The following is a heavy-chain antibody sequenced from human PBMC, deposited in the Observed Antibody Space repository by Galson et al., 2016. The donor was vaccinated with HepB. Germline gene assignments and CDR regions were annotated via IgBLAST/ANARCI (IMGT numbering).Heavy chain of an antibody. CDR2: IYPGDSDA. CDR3: ARHRGVNGGELQY. Sequence: QSGAEVKKPGESLRISCKASGYSFLTYWIGWVRQMPGKGLEWMGIIYPGDSDARYRASFQGQVTISVDNPISTAYLQWSSLKTSDTATYYCARHRGVNGGELQYWGQGTLVTVSS. D-gene: IGHD3-10*01. CDR1: GYSFLTYW. V-gene: IGHV5-51*01. J-gene: IGHJ4*02.